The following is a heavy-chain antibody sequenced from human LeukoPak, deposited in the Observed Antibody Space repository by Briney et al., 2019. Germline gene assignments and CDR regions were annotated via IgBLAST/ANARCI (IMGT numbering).Heavy chain of an antibody. J-gene: IGHJ4*02. CDR2: IKQDGSEK. D-gene: IGHD3-10*01. Sequence: GGSLRLSCAASGFTFDDYAMHWVRQAPGKGLEWVANIKQDGSEKYYVDSVKGRFTISRDNAKNSLYLQMNSLRAEDTAVYYCARRGSLDYWGQGTLVTVSS. CDR1: GFTFDDYA. CDR3: ARRGSLDY. V-gene: IGHV3-7*03.